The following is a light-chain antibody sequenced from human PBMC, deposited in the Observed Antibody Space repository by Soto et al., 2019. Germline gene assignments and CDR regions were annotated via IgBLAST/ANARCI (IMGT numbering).Light chain of an antibody. CDR2: RAS. CDR1: QSVSGSY. V-gene: IGKV3D-7*01. CDR3: RQYQNLWT. Sequence: EIVLTQSPGPLSLSPGERATLSCRASQSVSGSYLVWYQQKPGQAPRLLIYRASSRATGVPARFSGSGSGTEFTLTISSLQSEDFALYYCRQYQNLWTFGQGTKVDIK. J-gene: IGKJ1*01.